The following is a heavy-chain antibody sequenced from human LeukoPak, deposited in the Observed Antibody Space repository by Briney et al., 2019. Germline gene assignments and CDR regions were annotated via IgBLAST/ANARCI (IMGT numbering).Heavy chain of an antibody. CDR2: IYTSGST. CDR1: GGSFSSGRYD. D-gene: IGHD2-21*01. V-gene: IGHV4-61*02. J-gene: IGHJ4*02. CDR3: ARGGGDWGFHQSDY. Sequence: PSETLSLTCTVSGGSFSSGRYDWSWIRQPAGRGLGGIGRIYTSGSTNSNPSLQSRVTISVDTSKNQFSLKLSSVTAAATAVYYCARGGGDWGFHQSDYWGQGTLVTVSS.